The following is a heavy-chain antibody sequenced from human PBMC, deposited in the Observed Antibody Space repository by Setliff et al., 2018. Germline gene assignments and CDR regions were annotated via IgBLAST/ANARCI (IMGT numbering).Heavy chain of an antibody. V-gene: IGHV1-18*01. J-gene: IGHJ4*02. Sequence: ASVKVSCKASGYTFTDYGVTWVRQAPGQGLEWVGWISPYSGNTYYAPKFQGRITVTTDTSTTTAYMELKSLRSDDTAIYYCSRLVRYCTRTSCQRLSGDDYWGQGALVTV. D-gene: IGHD2-2*01. CDR2: ISPYSGNT. CDR3: SRLVRYCTRTSCQRLSGDDY. CDR1: GYTFTDYG.